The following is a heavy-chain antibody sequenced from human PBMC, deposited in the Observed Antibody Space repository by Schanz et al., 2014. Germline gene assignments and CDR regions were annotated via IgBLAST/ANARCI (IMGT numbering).Heavy chain of an antibody. CDR1: GFTFRSYA. J-gene: IGHJ6*02. CDR3: ARGGYSYGSGYYAMDV. V-gene: IGHV3-30*04. Sequence: QVQLVESGGGVVQPGKSLRLSCAASGFTFRSYAVHWVRQTPGKGLEWLAGISSDGSKKYYADSVKGRFTISRDNAKSTVYLQMNSLGVEDMAVYYCARGGYSYGSGYYAMDVWGQGTAVTVSS. CDR2: ISSDGSKK. D-gene: IGHD5-18*01.